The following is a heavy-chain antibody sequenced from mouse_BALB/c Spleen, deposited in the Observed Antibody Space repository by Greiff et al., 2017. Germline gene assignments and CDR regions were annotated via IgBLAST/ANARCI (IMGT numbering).Heavy chain of an antibody. D-gene: IGHD2-10*02. CDR3: ARWYGNYAMDY. V-gene: IGHV5-17*02. CDR1: GFTFSSFG. CDR2: ISSGSSTI. Sequence: EVQLMESGGGLVQPGGSRKLSCAASGFTFSSFGMHWVRQAPEKGLEWVAYISSGSSTIYYADTVKGRFTISRDNPKNTLFLQMTSLRSEDTAMYYCARWYGNYAMDYWGQGTSVTVSS. J-gene: IGHJ4*01.